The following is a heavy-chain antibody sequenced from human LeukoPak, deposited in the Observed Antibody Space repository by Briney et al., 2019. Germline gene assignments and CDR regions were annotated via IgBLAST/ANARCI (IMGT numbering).Heavy chain of an antibody. Sequence: GGSLRLSCAASGFSFSSYGMHWVRQAPGKGLEWVAYMRSDGSTKYYADSVKGRFTISRDNSKKTLYLQMNSLRPEDTAVYYCAKGNDSSGYYLDYWGQGTLVTVSP. V-gene: IGHV3-30*02. D-gene: IGHD3-22*01. CDR1: GFSFSSYG. CDR3: AKGNDSSGYYLDY. CDR2: MRSDGSTK. J-gene: IGHJ4*02.